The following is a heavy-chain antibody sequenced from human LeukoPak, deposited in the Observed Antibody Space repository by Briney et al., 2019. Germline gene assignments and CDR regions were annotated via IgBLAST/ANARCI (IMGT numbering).Heavy chain of an antibody. D-gene: IGHD6-13*01. CDR2: INTYNGKT. Sequence: SVKVSCKASGYTLNKFGMSWVRQAPGQGLEWLGWINTYNGKTKLGEKFQGRVTMTTDTSTSTVYMELTSLRTDDTAVYFCARDTPQHLKRFDYWGQGTLVTVSP. CDR3: ARDTPQHLKRFDY. CDR1: GYTLNKFG. V-gene: IGHV1-18*01. J-gene: IGHJ4*02.